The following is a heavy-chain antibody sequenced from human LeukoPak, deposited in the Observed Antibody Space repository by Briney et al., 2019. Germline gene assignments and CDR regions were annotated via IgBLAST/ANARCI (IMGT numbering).Heavy chain of an antibody. D-gene: IGHD6-19*01. V-gene: IGHV4-4*07. CDR2: IYTSGST. J-gene: IGHJ4*02. CDR3: ARDAPGRAVAGNDY. CDR1: GGSISSYY. Sequence: SETLSLTCTVSGGSISSYYWSWIRQPAGKGLEWIGRIYTSGSTNYNPSLKSRVTMSVDTSKNQFSLKLSSVTAADTAAYYCARDAPGRAVAGNDYWGQGTLVTVSS.